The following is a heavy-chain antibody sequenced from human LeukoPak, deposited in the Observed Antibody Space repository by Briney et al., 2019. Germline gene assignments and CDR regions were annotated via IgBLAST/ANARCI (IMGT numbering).Heavy chain of an antibody. D-gene: IGHD6-19*01. CDR1: GGSISSYY. V-gene: IGHV4-59*08. J-gene: IGHJ4*02. Sequence: KPSETLSLTCTVSGGSISSYYWSWIRQPPGKGLGWIGYIYYSGSTNYNPSLKSRVTISVDTSKNQFSLKLSSVTAADTAVYYCARQGVGSSGWRIGNFDYWGQGTLVTVSS. CDR2: IYYSGST. CDR3: ARQGVGSSGWRIGNFDY.